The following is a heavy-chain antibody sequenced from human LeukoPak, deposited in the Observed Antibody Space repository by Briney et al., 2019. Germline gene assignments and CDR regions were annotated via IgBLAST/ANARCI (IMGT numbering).Heavy chain of an antibody. CDR2: ISSSGSNI. V-gene: IGHV3-48*04. Sequence: GGSLRLSCAASGFTFSSYSMNWVRQAPGKGLEWVSYISSSGSNIYYAHSVKGRFTISRDNAKNSLYPQMNSLRAEDTDVYYCAELGITMIGGVWGKGTTVTISS. CDR3: AELGITMIGGV. CDR1: GFTFSSYS. J-gene: IGHJ6*04. D-gene: IGHD3-10*02.